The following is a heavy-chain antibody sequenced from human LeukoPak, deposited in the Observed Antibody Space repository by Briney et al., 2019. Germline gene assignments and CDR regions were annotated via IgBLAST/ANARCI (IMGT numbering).Heavy chain of an antibody. Sequence: GGSLRLSCAASGFTVSSSYMSWVRQAPGKGLEWVSVIYSGGSTYYADSVKGRFTISRHNSKNTLYLQMNSLRAEDTAVYYCARGGSGYYSDTYDYWGQGTLVTVSS. V-gene: IGHV3-53*04. J-gene: IGHJ4*02. D-gene: IGHD3-22*01. CDR2: IYSGGST. CDR3: ARGGSGYYSDTYDY. CDR1: GFTVSSSY.